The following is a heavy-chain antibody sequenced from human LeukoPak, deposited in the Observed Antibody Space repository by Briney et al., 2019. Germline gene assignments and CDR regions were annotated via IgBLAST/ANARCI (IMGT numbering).Heavy chain of an antibody. CDR2: INGDGSGT. J-gene: IGHJ4*02. CDR1: GFIFSSNW. CDR3: ARSQVDTAFDY. D-gene: IGHD5-18*01. V-gene: IGHV3-74*01. Sequence: GGSLRLSCAASGFIFSSNWMHWVRQAPGKGLVCVSRINGDGSGTNYADSVKGRFTISRDNSKNTLYLQMNSLRAEDTAVYYCARSQVDTAFDYWGQGTLVTVSS.